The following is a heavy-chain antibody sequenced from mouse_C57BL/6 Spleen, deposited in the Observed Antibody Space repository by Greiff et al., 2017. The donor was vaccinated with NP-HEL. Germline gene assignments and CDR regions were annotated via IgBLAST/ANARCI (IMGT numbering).Heavy chain of an antibody. D-gene: IGHD1-1*01. Sequence: EVMLVESEGGLVQPGSSMKLSCTASGFTFSDYYMAWVRQVPEKGLEWVANINYDGSSTYYLDSLKSRFIISRDNAKNILYLQMSSLKSEDTATYYCARVYYGSSSYWYFDVWGTGTTVTVSS. CDR3: ARVYYGSSSYWYFDV. CDR1: GFTFSDYY. V-gene: IGHV5-16*01. J-gene: IGHJ1*03. CDR2: INYDGSST.